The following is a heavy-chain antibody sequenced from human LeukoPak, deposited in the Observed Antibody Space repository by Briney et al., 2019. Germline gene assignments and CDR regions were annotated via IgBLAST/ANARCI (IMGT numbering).Heavy chain of an antibody. CDR1: GFTFSGSA. V-gene: IGHV3-73*01. CDR2: IRSKANSYAT. CDR3: ARDVSFGVSPTIHMDV. Sequence: GGSLRLSCAASGFTFSGSAMHWVRQASGKGLEWVGRIRSKANSYATAYAASVKGRFTISRDDSKNTAYLQMNSLKTEDTAVYYCARDVSFGVSPTIHMDVWGKGTTVTVSS. D-gene: IGHD3-3*01. J-gene: IGHJ6*03.